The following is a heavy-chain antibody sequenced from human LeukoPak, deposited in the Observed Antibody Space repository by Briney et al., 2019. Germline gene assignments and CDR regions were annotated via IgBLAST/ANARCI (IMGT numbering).Heavy chain of an antibody. CDR2: IYYSGTT. V-gene: IGHV4-39*01. D-gene: IGHD3-3*01. CDR1: GGSIRNTSYY. CDR3: ARPSRIGYYTDFDY. J-gene: IGHJ4*02. Sequence: PSETLPLTCTVSGGSIRNTSYYWGWIRQPPGKGLEWIGSIYYSGTTYYNPSLKSRVTISVDTSTNQFSLKLSSVTAADTAVYYCARPSRIGYYTDFDYWGQGTLVTVSS.